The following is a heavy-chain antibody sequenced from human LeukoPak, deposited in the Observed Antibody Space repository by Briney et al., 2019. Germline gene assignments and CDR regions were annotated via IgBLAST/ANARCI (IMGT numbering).Heavy chain of an antibody. D-gene: IGHD6-6*01. CDR3: ARGHHSSSSGDYYYYMDV. CDR2: ISAYNGNT. J-gene: IGHJ6*03. Sequence: ASVKVSCKASGYTFTSYGISWVRQAPGQGLEWMGWISAYNGNTNYAQKLQGRVTMTTDTSTSTAYMELRSLRSDDTAVYYCARGHHSSSSGDYYYYMDVWGKGTTVTVSS. V-gene: IGHV1-18*01. CDR1: GYTFTSYG.